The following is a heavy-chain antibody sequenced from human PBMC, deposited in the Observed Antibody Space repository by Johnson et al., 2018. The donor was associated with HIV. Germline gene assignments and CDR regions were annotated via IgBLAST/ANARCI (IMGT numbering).Heavy chain of an antibody. J-gene: IGHJ3*02. CDR3: ARDHLRRSHAFDI. Sequence: VQLVESGGGLIQPGGSLRLPCAALGFTVSSNYMSWVRQAPGKGLEWVSVIYSGGSTYYADSVKGRFTISRDNSKNTLYLQMNSLRAEDTAVYYCARDHLRRSHAFDIWGQGTMVTVSS. D-gene: IGHD2-15*01. CDR2: IYSGGST. V-gene: IGHV3-53*01. CDR1: GFTVSSNY.